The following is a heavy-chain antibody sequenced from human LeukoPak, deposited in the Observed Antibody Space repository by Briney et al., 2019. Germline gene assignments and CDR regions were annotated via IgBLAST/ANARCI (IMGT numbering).Heavy chain of an antibody. CDR2: IKQDGSEK. V-gene: IGHV3-7*01. J-gene: IGHJ3*02. Sequence: GGSLRLSCAASGFTFSSYWMSWVRQAPGKGLEWVANIKQDGSEKYYVGSVKGRFTISRDNAKNSLYLQMNSLRAEDTAVYYCAREGSYDAFDIWGQGTMVTVSS. CDR3: AREGSYDAFDI. CDR1: GFTFSSYW. D-gene: IGHD3-10*01.